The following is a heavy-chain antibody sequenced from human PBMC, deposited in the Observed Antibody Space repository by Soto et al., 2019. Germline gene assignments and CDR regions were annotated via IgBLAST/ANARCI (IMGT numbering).Heavy chain of an antibody. V-gene: IGHV3-30*18. J-gene: IGHJ4*02. D-gene: IGHD3-22*01. CDR3: AKEPYDSTGFYYSFHH. CDR2: ISSDGSDK. CDR1: GFTFSSYG. Sequence: QVQLVESGGGVVQPGRSLRLSCAASGFTFSSYGMHWVRQAPGKGLEWVAVISSDGSDKNYADSVKGRFSIYRDNSSNTVFLQMNSLRPEDTAGFYFAKEPYDSTGFYYSFHHWGQGTLVTVSS.